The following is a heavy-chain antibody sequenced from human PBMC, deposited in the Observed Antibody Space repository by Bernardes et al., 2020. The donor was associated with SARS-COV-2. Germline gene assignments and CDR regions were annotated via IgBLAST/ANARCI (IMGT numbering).Heavy chain of an antibody. J-gene: IGHJ4*02. V-gene: IGHV3-53*01. Sequence: GGSLRLSCAVSVLTVNDSHMTWVRQAPGKGLEWVSSIHSSGGTFYAESVEGRFTISRDSSKNTMYLQMNSLRDEDSAVYYCATRPSNHDLAVFDYWGQGTLVTVSS. CDR2: IHSSGGT. D-gene: IGHD1-1*01. CDR3: ATRPSNHDLAVFDY. CDR1: VLTVNDSH.